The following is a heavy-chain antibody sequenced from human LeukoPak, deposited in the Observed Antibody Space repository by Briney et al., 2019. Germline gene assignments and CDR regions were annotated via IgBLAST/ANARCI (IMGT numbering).Heavy chain of an antibody. D-gene: IGHD6-19*01. CDR1: GYSFTSYW. CDR2: IYPGDSDT. Sequence: GESLKISCKGSGYSFTSYWIGWVRQMPGKGLEWMGIIYPGDSDTRYSPSFQGQVTISADKSISTAYLQWSSLKASDTAMYYCAGRIAVAGQSIEYFQHWGQGTLVTVSS. J-gene: IGHJ1*01. V-gene: IGHV5-51*01. CDR3: AGRIAVAGQSIEYFQH.